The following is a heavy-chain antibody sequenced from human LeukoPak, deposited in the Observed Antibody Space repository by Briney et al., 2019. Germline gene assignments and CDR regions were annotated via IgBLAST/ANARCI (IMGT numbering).Heavy chain of an antibody. V-gene: IGHV3-23*01. CDR3: AKDQYGGNPQYYFDY. J-gene: IGHJ4*02. CDR1: GFTFSSYA. CDR2: ISGSGGNT. D-gene: IGHD4-23*01. Sequence: RGSLRLSCAASGFTFSSYAMSSVRQAPGKGLYCVSPISGSGGNTYYADPVKGLFTTSRDNSKNTLYLQMNSLRAEDTAVYYCAKDQYGGNPQYYFDYWGQGTLVTVSS.